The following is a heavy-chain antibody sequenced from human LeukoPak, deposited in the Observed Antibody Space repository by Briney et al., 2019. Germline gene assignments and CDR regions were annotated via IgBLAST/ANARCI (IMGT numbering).Heavy chain of an antibody. Sequence: PGASLRLSCEATGFSFSGYAMSWVRQAPGKGLEWVSGISWNSGSIGYADSVKGRFTISRDNAKNSLYLQMNSLRAEDTALYYCAKDIASGITGSFDYWGQGTLVTVSS. CDR1: GFSFSGYA. D-gene: IGHD1-20*01. V-gene: IGHV3-9*01. CDR3: AKDIASGITGSFDY. CDR2: ISWNSGSI. J-gene: IGHJ4*02.